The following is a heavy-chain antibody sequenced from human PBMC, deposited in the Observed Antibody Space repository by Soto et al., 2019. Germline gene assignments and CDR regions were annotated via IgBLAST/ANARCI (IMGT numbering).Heavy chain of an antibody. CDR2: ISGSSSNI. D-gene: IGHD1-26*01. Sequence: EVQLVESGGGLVQPGGSLRLSCAASGFSFSNYYMDWVRQAPGKGLEWVSYISGSSSNIRYADSVKGRFTLSRDSAKSSVYLQTNSLSADDTAVYYCARDPSRWSEWARDRDLWGRGTLVTVSS. CDR1: GFSFSNYY. J-gene: IGHJ2*01. V-gene: IGHV3-48*01. CDR3: ARDPSRWSEWARDRDL.